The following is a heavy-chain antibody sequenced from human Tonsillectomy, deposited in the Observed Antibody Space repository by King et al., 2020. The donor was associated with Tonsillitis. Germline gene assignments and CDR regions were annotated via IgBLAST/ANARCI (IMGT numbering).Heavy chain of an antibody. Sequence: VQLVESGGGLVKPGGSLRLSCAASGFTFSSYSMNWVRQAPGKGLEWVSSISSSSSYIYYADSVQGGFTISRDNAKNSLYLQRNSRRAEDTAVYYGASVSTTYAFWSGYYEDTSSYYCMDVWGQGTTVTVSS. D-gene: IGHD3-3*01. V-gene: IGHV3-21*01. CDR3: ASVSTTYAFWSGYYEDTSSYYCMDV. J-gene: IGHJ6*02. CDR1: GFTFSSYS. CDR2: ISSSSSYI.